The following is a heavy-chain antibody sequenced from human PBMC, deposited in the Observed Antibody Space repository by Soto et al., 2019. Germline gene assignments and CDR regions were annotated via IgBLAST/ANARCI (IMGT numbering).Heavy chain of an antibody. J-gene: IGHJ5*02. CDR3: AGDPDSHYNDSHASSYP. D-gene: IGHD4-4*01. Sequence: QVQLVQSGAEVKKPGSSVKVSCKASGGTFSTYTIIWVRQAPGQGLEWMGRIIPIIGIINYAQKFQGRVTISADKFTGTAYMELTGLRSDDTAVYYCAGDPDSHYNDSHASSYPWGQGTLVTVSS. CDR2: IIPIIGII. CDR1: GGTFSTYT. V-gene: IGHV1-69*08.